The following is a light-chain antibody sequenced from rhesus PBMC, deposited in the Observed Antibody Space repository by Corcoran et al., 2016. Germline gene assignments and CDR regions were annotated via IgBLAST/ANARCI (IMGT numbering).Light chain of an antibody. J-gene: IGKJ1*01. Sequence: DIQMTQSPSSLSASVGDKVTITCRASQGISSWLAWYTQKPGKAPKLLIYKAPSLQSGIPSWFSGRGSVTDFTLTISSLQPEDSATYYCQHYYDNPRTFGQGTKVEIK. CDR2: KAP. CDR1: QGISSW. CDR3: QHYYDNPRT. V-gene: IGKV1-21*01.